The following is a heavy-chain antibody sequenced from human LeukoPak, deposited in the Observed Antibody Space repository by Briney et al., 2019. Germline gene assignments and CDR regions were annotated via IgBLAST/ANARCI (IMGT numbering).Heavy chain of an antibody. D-gene: IGHD3-22*01. V-gene: IGHV3-9*01. Sequence: GGSLRLSCAASGFTFSSYAMHWVRQAPGKGAEWVSGISWNSGSIVYADSVKGRFTISRDNAKNSLYLQMNSLRAEDTALYYCAKDIGPNYDSSGYCMYYWGQGTLVTVSS. CDR3: AKDIGPNYDSSGYCMYY. CDR1: GFTFSSYA. J-gene: IGHJ4*02. CDR2: ISWNSGSI.